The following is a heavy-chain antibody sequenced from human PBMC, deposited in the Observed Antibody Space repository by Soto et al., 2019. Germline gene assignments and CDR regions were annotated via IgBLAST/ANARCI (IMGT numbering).Heavy chain of an antibody. Sequence: SETLSLTCTVSGASISSSSYYWSWIRQPPGKGLEWIGYIYYSGSTNYNPSLKSRVTISVDTSISTAYMELSRLRSDDTAVYYCATTHSYYYDTSGPDAFDIWGQGTMVTVSS. CDR1: GASISSSSYY. CDR2: IYYSGST. J-gene: IGHJ3*02. CDR3: ATTHSYYYDTSGPDAFDI. V-gene: IGHV4-61*01. D-gene: IGHD3-22*01.